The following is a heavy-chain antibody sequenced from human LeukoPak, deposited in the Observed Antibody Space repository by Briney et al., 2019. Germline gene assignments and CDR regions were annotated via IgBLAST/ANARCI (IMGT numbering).Heavy chain of an antibody. CDR2: ISAYNGNT. J-gene: IGHJ4*01. CDR1: GYTFTIYG. CDR3: ARMGESIQLWFQSDY. D-gene: IGHD5-18*01. Sequence: ASVKVSCKASGYTFTIYGISWVRQAPGQGLEWMGWISAYNGNTNYAQKLQGRVTMTTDTSTSTAYMGLRSLRSDDTAVYHCARMGESIQLWFQSDYWGQGTLVTVSS. V-gene: IGHV1-18*01.